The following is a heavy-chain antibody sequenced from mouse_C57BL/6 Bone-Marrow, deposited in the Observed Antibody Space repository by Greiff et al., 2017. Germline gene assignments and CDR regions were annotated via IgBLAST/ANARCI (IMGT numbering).Heavy chain of an antibody. CDR1: GFTFSSYA. Sequence: EVMLVESGGGLVKPGGSLKLSCAASGFTFSSYAMSWVRQTPEKRLEWVATISDGGSYTYYPDNVKGRFTISRDNAKNNLYLQMSHLKSEDTAMXYCARAGGWLTHHFDYWGQGTTLTVSS. D-gene: IGHD1-1*02. V-gene: IGHV5-4*03. CDR2: ISDGGSYT. CDR3: ARAGGWLTHHFDY. J-gene: IGHJ2*01.